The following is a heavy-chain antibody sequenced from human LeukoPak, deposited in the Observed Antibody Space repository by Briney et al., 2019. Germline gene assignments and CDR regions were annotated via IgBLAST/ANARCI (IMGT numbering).Heavy chain of an antibody. CDR1: GYTFTSYG. Sequence: ASVKVSCKASGYTFTSYGISWVRQAPGQGLEWMGWISAYNGNTNYAQKLQGRVTMTTDTSTSTAYMELRSLRSDDTAVYYCARVPYYYDSSGYHGYFDLWGRGTLVTVSS. CDR2: ISAYNGNT. V-gene: IGHV1-18*01. CDR3: ARVPYYYDSSGYHGYFDL. D-gene: IGHD3-22*01. J-gene: IGHJ2*01.